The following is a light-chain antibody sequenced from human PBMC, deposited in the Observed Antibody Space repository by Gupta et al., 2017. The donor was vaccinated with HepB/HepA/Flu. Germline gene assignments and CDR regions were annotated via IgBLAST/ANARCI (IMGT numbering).Light chain of an antibody. J-gene: IGKJ5*01. V-gene: IGKV3-15*01. CDR1: QSVTSK. CDR2: GAS. CDR3: QQYNAWALT. Sequence: EIVMTQSPATLSVSPGERATLSCRASQSVTSKLAWYQQKPGQAPRLLIYGASARATGIPARFSGSGSGTEFTLTISSLQSEDFAVYHCQQYNAWALTFGQGTRLEMK.